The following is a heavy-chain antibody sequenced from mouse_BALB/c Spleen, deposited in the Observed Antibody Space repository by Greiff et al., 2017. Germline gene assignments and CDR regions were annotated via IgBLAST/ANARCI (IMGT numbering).Heavy chain of an antibody. Sequence: VKLHQSGAELAKPGASVKMSCKASGYTFTSYWMHWVKQRPGQGLEWIGYINPSTGYTEYNQKFKDKATLTADKSSSTAYMQLSSLTSEDSAVYYCARDYYGYETWFAYWGQGTLVTVSA. CDR2: INPSTGYT. J-gene: IGHJ3*01. D-gene: IGHD1-2*01. CDR3: ARDYYGYETWFAY. CDR1: GYTFTSYW. V-gene: IGHV1-7*01.